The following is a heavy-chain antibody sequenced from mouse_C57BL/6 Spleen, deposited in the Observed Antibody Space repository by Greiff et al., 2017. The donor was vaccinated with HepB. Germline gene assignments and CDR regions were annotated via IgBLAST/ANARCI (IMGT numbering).Heavy chain of an antibody. J-gene: IGHJ3*01. CDR1: GYTFTDYE. CDR2: IDPETGGT. D-gene: IGHD1-2*01. Sequence: QVQLQQSGAELVRPGASVTLSCKASGYTFTDYEMHWVKQTPVHGLEWIGAIDPETGGTAYNQKFKGKAILTADKSSSTAYMELRSLTSEDSAVYYCTRITALCRPPWFAYWGQGTLVTVSA. V-gene: IGHV1-15*01. CDR3: TRITALCRPPWFAY.